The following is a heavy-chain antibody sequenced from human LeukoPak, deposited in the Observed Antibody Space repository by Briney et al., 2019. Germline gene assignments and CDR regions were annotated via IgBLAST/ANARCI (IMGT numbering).Heavy chain of an antibody. CDR1: GGSISSYY. D-gene: IGHD3-9*01. J-gene: IGHJ6*03. V-gene: IGHV4-39*07. CDR3: ARATYYDILTGNYYYYMDV. Sequence: SETLSLTCTVSGGSISSYYWGWIRQPPGKGLEWIGSIYYSGSTYYNPSLKSRVTISVDTSKNQFSLKLSSVTAADTAVYYCARATYYDILTGNYYYYMDVWGKGTTVTVSS. CDR2: IYYSGST.